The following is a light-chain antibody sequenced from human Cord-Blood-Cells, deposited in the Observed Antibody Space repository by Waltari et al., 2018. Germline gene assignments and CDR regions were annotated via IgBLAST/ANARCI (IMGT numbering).Light chain of an antibody. J-gene: IGLJ1*01. CDR2: EVS. Sequence: QSALTQPPSASGSPGHSFTISCTGPSSDVGGYNYVPCYQQHPGKAPKLMIYEVSTRPSGVPDRFSGSKSGNTASLTVSGLQAEDEADYYCSSYAGSNNLVFGTGTKVTVL. CDR3: SSYAGSNNLV. V-gene: IGLV2-8*01. CDR1: SSDVGGYNY.